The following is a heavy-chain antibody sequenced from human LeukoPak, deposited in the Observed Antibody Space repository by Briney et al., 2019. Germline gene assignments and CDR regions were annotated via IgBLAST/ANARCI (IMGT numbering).Heavy chain of an antibody. J-gene: IGHJ6*02. V-gene: IGHV1-18*01. Sequence: ASVKVSCKASGYTFTSYGISWVRQAPGQGLEWMGWISAYNGNTNYAQKLQGRVTMTTDTSTSTAYMELRSLRSDDTAVYYCARDHSSGWYDYYYYGMDVWGQGTTVTVSS. CDR1: GYTFTSYG. D-gene: IGHD6-19*01. CDR3: ARDHSSGWYDYYYYGMDV. CDR2: ISAYNGNT.